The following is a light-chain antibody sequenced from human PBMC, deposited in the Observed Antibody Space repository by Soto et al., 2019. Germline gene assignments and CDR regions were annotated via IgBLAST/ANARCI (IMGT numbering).Light chain of an antibody. CDR1: SANIGNNF. V-gene: IGLV1-47*02. Sequence: QSVLTQPPSVSAAPGQRVIISCSGTSANIGNNFVCWYQHLPGMAPKLLIYSTDQRPSGVPDRFSGSKSGTSASLAISGLRSEDEADYYCVAWDDSLSGLVFGTGTKVTVL. J-gene: IGLJ1*01. CDR3: VAWDDSLSGLV. CDR2: STD.